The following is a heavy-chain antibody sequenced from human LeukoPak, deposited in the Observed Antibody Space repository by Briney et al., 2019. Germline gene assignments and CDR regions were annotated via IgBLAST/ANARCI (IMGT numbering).Heavy chain of an antibody. J-gene: IGHJ5*02. Sequence: GASVKVSCKASGYTFTGYYMHWVRQAPGQGLEWMGRINPNSGGTNYAQKFQGRVTMTRDTSISTAYMELSRLRSDDTAVYYCARERVVAATEGFDPWGQGTLVTVSS. CDR1: GYTFTGYY. CDR3: ARERVVAATEGFDP. CDR2: INPNSGGT. V-gene: IGHV1-2*06. D-gene: IGHD2-15*01.